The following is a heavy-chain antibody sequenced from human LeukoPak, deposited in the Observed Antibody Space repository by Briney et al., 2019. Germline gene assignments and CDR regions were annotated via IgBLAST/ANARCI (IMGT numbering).Heavy chain of an antibody. CDR2: ISYDGSNK. CDR1: GFTFSSYD. J-gene: IGHJ4*02. Sequence: GRSLRLSCAASGFTFSSYDMHWVRQAPGKGLEWVAVISYDGSNKYYADSVKGRFTIPRDNSKNTLYLQMNSLRPEDAAVYYCANLPLWGQGTLVTVSS. CDR3: ANLPL. V-gene: IGHV3-30*18.